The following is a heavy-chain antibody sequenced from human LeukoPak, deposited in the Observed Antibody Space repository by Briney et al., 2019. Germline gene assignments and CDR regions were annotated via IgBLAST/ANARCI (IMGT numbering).Heavy chain of an antibody. J-gene: IGHJ4*02. D-gene: IGHD3-10*01. V-gene: IGHV4-39*01. CDR3: ARQTGSGLFSLP. CDR2: IYFSGGT. CDR1: GDSISSSNCY. Sequence: ASETLSLTCTVSGDSISSSNCYWGWIRQPPGKGLEWIGSIYFSGGTYYNASLKSRVTISVDTSKNQFSLKLSSVTAADTAVYYCARQTGSGLFSLPGGQGTLVTVSS.